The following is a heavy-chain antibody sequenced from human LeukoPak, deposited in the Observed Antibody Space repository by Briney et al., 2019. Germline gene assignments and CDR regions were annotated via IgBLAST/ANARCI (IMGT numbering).Heavy chain of an antibody. J-gene: IGHJ4*02. Sequence: GGSLRLSCAASGFTFSSYGMHWVRQAPGKGLEWVAVISYDGSNKYYADSVKGRFTISRDNSKNTLYLQMNSLRAEDTAVYYCAKDLGGTTVTTFDYWGQGTLVTVSS. V-gene: IGHV3-30*18. CDR1: GFTFSSYG. CDR2: ISYDGSNK. CDR3: AKDLGGTTVTTFDY. D-gene: IGHD4-17*01.